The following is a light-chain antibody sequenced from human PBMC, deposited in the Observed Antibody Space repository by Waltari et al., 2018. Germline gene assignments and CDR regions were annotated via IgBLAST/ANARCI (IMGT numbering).Light chain of an antibody. Sequence: EIVMTQSPATLSVSPGERVTLSCRASQSVSNGYLAWYQQKPDQAPRLLIYDASARAPGIPARFSGSGSGTEFTLTISILQSEDFAVYYCQQYNNWPRTFGQGTKVEIK. V-gene: IGKV3-15*01. CDR2: DAS. J-gene: IGKJ1*01. CDR1: QSVSNGY. CDR3: QQYNNWPRT.